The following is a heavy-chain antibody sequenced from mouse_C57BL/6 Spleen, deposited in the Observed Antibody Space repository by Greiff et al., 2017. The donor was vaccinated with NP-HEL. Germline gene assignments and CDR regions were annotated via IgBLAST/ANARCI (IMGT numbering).Heavy chain of an antibody. CDR3: ARDALGRFAY. CDR1: GYTFTDYY. V-gene: IGHV1-19*01. CDR2: INPYNGGT. J-gene: IGHJ3*01. D-gene: IGHD4-1*01. Sequence: EVQLQQSGPVLVKPGASVKMSCKASGYTFTDYYMNWVKQSHGKSLEWIGVINPYNGGTSYNQKFKGKATLTVDKSSSTAYMELNSLTSEDSAVYYCARDALGRFAYWGQGTLVTVSA.